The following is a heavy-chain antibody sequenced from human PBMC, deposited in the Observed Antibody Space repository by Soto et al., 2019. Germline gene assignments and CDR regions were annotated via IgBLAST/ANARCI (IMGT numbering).Heavy chain of an antibody. Sequence: WGPLGLTCTVSGDSVGSASFYWICIRQAPGKGLEWIGFIYFSGSTNYNPSLKSRVTMSLDTSKNQFSLKLRSVTPADTAVYFCARVNSGRNWFDPWGQGTLVTVYS. V-gene: IGHV4-61*01. CDR3: ARVNSGRNWFDP. J-gene: IGHJ5*02. D-gene: IGHD6-19*01. CDR2: IYFSGST. CDR1: GDSVGSASFY.